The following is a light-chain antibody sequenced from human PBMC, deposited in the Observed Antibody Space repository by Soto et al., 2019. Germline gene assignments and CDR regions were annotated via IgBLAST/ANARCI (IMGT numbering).Light chain of an antibody. J-gene: IGLJ2*01. V-gene: IGLV2-23*01. Sequence: QSALTQPASVSGSPGQSITISCTGTSSDVGNYNLVSWYQQHPGKAPKFIIYEDTKRPSGVSSRFSGSKSGNTASLTISGLQAEDEADYYCCSYAGSTTLVFGGGTQLTVL. CDR1: SSDVGNYNL. CDR3: CSYAGSTTLV. CDR2: EDT.